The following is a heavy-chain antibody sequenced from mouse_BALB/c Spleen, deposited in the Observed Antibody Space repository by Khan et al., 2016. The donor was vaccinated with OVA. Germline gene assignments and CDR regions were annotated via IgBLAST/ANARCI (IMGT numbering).Heavy chain of an antibody. Sequence: VQLQESGPGLVAPSQSLSITCTISGFSLANNGVHWVRQPPGKGLEWLVLMWGDGSTSYNSALKSRLTISKDNSKSQVFLKMNSLQTDDTAMYFCARQPYYHYNVMDYWGQGTSVTVSS. CDR3: ARQPYYHYNVMDY. D-gene: IGHD2-10*01. CDR2: MWGDGST. CDR1: GFSLANNG. J-gene: IGHJ4*01. V-gene: IGHV2-6-1*01.